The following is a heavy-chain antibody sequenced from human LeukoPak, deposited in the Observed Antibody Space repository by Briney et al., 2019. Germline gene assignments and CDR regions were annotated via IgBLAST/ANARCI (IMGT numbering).Heavy chain of an antibody. CDR3: AREDSSGLGDDAFDI. D-gene: IGHD3-22*01. Sequence: PSETLSLTCAVYGGSFSGYYWSWIRQPPGKGLEWIGEINHSGSTNYNPSLKSRVTISVDKSKNQFSLKLSSVTAADTAVYYCAREDSSGLGDDAFDIWGQGTMVTVSS. CDR2: INHSGST. V-gene: IGHV4-34*01. J-gene: IGHJ3*02. CDR1: GGSFSGYY.